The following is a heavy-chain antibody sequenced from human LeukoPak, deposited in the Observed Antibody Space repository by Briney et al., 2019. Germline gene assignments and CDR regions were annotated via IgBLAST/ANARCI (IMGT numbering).Heavy chain of an antibody. J-gene: IGHJ4*02. CDR3: ARHSTGYSSGWYPHADY. D-gene: IGHD6-19*01. CDR1: GGSFSGYY. Sequence: SETLSLTCAVYGGSFSGYYWSWIRQPPGKGLEWIGEINHSGSTKYNPSLKSRVTISADTSKNQLSLRLSSVTAADTAVYYCARHSTGYSSGWYPHADYWGQGTLVTVSS. V-gene: IGHV4-34*01. CDR2: INHSGST.